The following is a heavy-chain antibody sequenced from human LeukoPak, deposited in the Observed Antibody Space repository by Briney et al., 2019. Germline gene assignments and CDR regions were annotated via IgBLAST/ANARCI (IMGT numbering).Heavy chain of an antibody. CDR2: IYPGDSDT. CDR3: ARQVAGTALFD. Sequence: GESLKISCKGSGYSFTSYWIGWVRQMPGKGLEWMGIIYPGDSDTRYIPSFQGQVTISADKSISTAYLQWNSLRASDTAMYYCARQVAGTALFDWGQGTLVTVSS. CDR1: GYSFTSYW. D-gene: IGHD6-19*01. J-gene: IGHJ4*02. V-gene: IGHV5-51*01.